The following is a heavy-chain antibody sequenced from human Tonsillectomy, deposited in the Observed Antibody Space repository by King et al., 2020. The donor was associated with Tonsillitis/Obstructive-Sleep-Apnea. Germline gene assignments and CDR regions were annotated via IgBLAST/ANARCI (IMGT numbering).Heavy chain of an antibody. Sequence: VQLQQWGAGLLKPSETLSLTCAVYGGSFSGYYWSWIRQPPGKGLEWIGEINHSGSTNYNPSLKSRVTISVDTSKNQFSLKLSSVTAADTAVYYCARVRAAAGIGYWGQEPLVPASS. CDR1: GGSFSGYY. CDR3: ARVRAAAGIGY. V-gene: IGHV4-34*01. D-gene: IGHD6-13*01. CDR2: INHSGST. J-gene: IGHJ4*02.